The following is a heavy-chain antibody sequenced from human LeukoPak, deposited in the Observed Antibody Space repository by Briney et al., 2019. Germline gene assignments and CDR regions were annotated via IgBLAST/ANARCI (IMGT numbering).Heavy chain of an antibody. CDR3: AGYDILTGYYTGY. CDR1: GGSISSGGYS. Sequence: SQTLSLTCAVSGGSISSGGYSWSWIRQPPGKGLEWIGYIYHSGSTYYNPSLKSRVTISVDRSKNQFSLKLSSVTAADTAVYYCAGYDILTGYYTGYWGQGTLVTVSS. J-gene: IGHJ4*02. D-gene: IGHD3-9*01. V-gene: IGHV4-30-2*01. CDR2: IYHSGST.